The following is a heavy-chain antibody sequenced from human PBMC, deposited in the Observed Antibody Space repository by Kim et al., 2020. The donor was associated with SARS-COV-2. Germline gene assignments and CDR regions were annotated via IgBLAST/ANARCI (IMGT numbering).Heavy chain of an antibody. CDR3: ARGREYADY. D-gene: IGHD2-2*01. CDR2: TI. V-gene: IGHV3-48*02. J-gene: IGHJ4*02. Sequence: TIYYADSVKGRFTISRDNAKNSLFLQMNSLRDEDTAVYYCARGREYADYWGQGTLVTVSS.